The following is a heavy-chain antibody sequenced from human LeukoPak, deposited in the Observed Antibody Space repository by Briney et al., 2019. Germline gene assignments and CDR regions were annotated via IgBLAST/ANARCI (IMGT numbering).Heavy chain of an antibody. CDR2: VNNDGSGT. D-gene: IGHD2-8*02. Sequence: GGSLRPSCAASGFSLINYWMHWVRQAPGKGLEWVSRVNNDGSGTKYADFVEGRFTISRDNAKNILYLQMNGLRAEDTAVYYCVRDGDTVPLPFDYWGQGTLVTVTA. CDR1: GFSLINYW. V-gene: IGHV3-74*01. CDR3: VRDGDTVPLPFDY. J-gene: IGHJ4*02.